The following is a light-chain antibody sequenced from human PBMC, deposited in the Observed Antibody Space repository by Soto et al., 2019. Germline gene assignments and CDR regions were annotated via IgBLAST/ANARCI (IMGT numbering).Light chain of an antibody. CDR3: SSYTTATTRV. CDR1: SSDVGAYNY. Sequence: QSVLTQPASVSGSPGQPITISCTGTSSDVGAYNYVSWYQQHPGKAPKLMIFDVSNRPSGVSNRFSGSKSGNTASLTISGLQAQDEADYYCSSYTTATTRVFGGGTKLTVL. J-gene: IGLJ3*02. V-gene: IGLV2-14*01. CDR2: DVS.